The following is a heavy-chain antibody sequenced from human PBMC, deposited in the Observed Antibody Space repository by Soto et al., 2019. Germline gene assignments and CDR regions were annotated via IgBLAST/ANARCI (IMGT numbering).Heavy chain of an antibody. CDR2: IYYSGST. J-gene: IGHJ4*02. D-gene: IGHD2-8*02. CDR1: DDSISSYY. Sequence: LLTLSLTCTVSDDSISSYYWSWNRQHPGKGLEWIGNIYYSGSTYYDSSLQSRVTISIDTSKNQFSLKLTSVTAADTAVYYCARDKITGLFDYWGQGTLVTVSS. CDR3: ARDKITGLFDY. V-gene: IGHV4-59*12.